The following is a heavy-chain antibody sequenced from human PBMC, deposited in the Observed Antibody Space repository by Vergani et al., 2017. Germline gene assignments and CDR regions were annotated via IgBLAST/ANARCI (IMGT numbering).Heavy chain of an antibody. Sequence: QLQLQESAPGLVKPSGTLSLTCIVSDGSITDGSSYWDWIRQPPGKGLEWIGSIYHSGSTYYNPSLKSRVTISVDTSKNQFSLKLSSVTAADTAVYYCARAYGDTAMLRFDYWGQGTLVTVSS. J-gene: IGHJ4*02. CDR3: ARAYGDTAMLRFDY. V-gene: IGHV4-39*07. D-gene: IGHD5-18*01. CDR1: DGSITDGSSY. CDR2: IYHSGST.